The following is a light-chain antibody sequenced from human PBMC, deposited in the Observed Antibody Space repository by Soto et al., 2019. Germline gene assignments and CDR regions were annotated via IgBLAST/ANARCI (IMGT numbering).Light chain of an antibody. CDR2: GGS. CDR3: HQYGSSPLT. Sequence: EILLTQSPRILSLSPGARATLSCRASQSIRSSSLAWYQQKPGQAPRLLIYGGSSRATGIPDRFSGGGSGTDFSLTISRLETEDFSVYYCHQYGSSPLTFGGGSRLEIK. V-gene: IGKV3-20*01. J-gene: IGKJ5*01. CDR1: QSIRSSS.